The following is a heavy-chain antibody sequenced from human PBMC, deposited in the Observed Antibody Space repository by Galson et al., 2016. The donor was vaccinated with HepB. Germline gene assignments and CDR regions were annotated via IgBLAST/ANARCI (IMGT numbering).Heavy chain of an antibody. V-gene: IGHV1-8*01. D-gene: IGHD1-14*01. CDR3: ARELDHSFYFDY. CDR1: GYGFTIYD. J-gene: IGHJ4*02. Sequence: SVKVSCKASGYGFTIYDINWERQATGQGLEWMGWMNPASGDTGYAQKFQDRITMTRDTSTSTVYMELISLRSEDTAVYYCARELDHSFYFDYWGQGTLLTVSS. CDR2: MNPASGDT.